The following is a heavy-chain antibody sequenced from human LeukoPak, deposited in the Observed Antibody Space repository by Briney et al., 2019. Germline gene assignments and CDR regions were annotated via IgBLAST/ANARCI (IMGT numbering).Heavy chain of an antibody. Sequence: GGSLRLSCAASGFTFSTYAMSWVRQAPGKGLEWVSTISGSGGSTYYADSVKGRFTISRDNSKNTLYLQMNSLRAEDTALYYCAKDVHSSSWYLASDMWGQGTMVTVSS. CDR1: GFTFSTYA. V-gene: IGHV3-23*01. D-gene: IGHD6-13*01. CDR2: ISGSGGST. J-gene: IGHJ3*02. CDR3: AKDVHSSSWYLASDM.